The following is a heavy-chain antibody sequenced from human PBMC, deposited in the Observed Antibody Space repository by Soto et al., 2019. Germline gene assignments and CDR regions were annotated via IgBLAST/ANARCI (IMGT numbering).Heavy chain of an antibody. CDR1: QFTFSFYA. Sequence: GGSLRLSCAASQFTFSFYAMSWVRQAPGKGLEWVSGVSRSGGSTYYADSVKGRFTISRDNSKNTLYLQMNSLRAEDTALYYCAKDRWGHDYQFDSWGQGTLVNVSS. D-gene: IGHD4-17*01. CDR3: AKDRWGHDYQFDS. CDR2: VSRSGGST. V-gene: IGHV3-23*01. J-gene: IGHJ4*02.